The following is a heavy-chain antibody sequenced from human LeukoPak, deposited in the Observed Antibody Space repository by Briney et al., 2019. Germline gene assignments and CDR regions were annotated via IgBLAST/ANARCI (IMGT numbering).Heavy chain of an antibody. Sequence: GGSLRLSCAASGFTFSDYYMGWIRQAPGKGLEWVSYITNNGRKTYYADSVKGRFTISRDNAKNTLYLQMNSLRAEDTAVYYCARDFDRYYFDYWGQGTLVTVSS. D-gene: IGHD3-9*01. J-gene: IGHJ4*02. V-gene: IGHV3-11*04. CDR3: ARDFDRYYFDY. CDR2: ITNNGRKT. CDR1: GFTFSDYY.